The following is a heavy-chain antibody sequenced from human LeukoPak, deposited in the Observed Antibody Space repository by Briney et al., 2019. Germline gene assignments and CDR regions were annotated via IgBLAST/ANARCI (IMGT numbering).Heavy chain of an antibody. CDR3: ARDCRVGYCSSDYYYMDV. Sequence: ASVKVSCKSSGYTFTSYYMHWVRQAPAQGIEWMGIINPSGGSTSYAQKFQGRVTMTRDMSTSTVYMELSSLRSEDTAVYYCARDCRVGYCSSDYYYMDVWGKGTTVTVSS. V-gene: IGHV1-46*01. J-gene: IGHJ6*03. CDR2: INPSGGST. D-gene: IGHD2-2*03. CDR1: GYTFTSYY.